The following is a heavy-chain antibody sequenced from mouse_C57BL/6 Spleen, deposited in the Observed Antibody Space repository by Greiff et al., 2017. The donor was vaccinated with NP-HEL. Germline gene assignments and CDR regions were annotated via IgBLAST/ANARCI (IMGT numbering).Heavy chain of an antibody. J-gene: IGHJ4*01. CDR2: INPSSDYT. V-gene: IGHV1-4*01. CDR1: GYTFTSYT. CDR3: ARGYDGYWSAMDY. Sequence: VQLQQSGAELARPGASVKMSCKASGYTFTSYTMHWVKQRPGQGLEWIGYINPSSDYTKYNQKFKDKATLTADKSSSTAYMQLSSLTSEDSAVYYCARGYDGYWSAMDYWGQGTSVTVSS. D-gene: IGHD2-3*01.